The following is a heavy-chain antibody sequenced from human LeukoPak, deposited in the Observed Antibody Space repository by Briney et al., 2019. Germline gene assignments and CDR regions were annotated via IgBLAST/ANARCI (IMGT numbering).Heavy chain of an antibody. D-gene: IGHD2-2*02. CDR2: INHSGIT. CDR3: ASVRGYCSSTSCYKYDYYYYGMDV. Sequence: PSETLSLTCAVYGGSFSGYYWSWIRQPPGKGLEWIGEINHSGITNYNPSLKSRVTISVDTSKNQFSLKLSSVTAADTAVYYCASVRGYCSSTSCYKYDYYYYGMDVWGQGTTVTVSS. J-gene: IGHJ6*02. V-gene: IGHV4-34*01. CDR1: GGSFSGYY.